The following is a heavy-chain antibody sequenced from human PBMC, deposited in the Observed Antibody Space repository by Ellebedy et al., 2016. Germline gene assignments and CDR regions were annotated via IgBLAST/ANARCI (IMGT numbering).Heavy chain of an antibody. CDR3: ARQEGSGSYFSDAFDI. Sequence: GESLKISCRGSGYSFTSYWISWVRQMPGKGLEWMGRIDPSDSYTNYGPSFEGHVSISADKSIRTAHLQWSSLKASDTAIYYCARQEGSGSYFSDAFDIWGQGTMVTVSS. D-gene: IGHD1-26*01. V-gene: IGHV5-10-1*01. J-gene: IGHJ3*02. CDR1: GYSFTSYW. CDR2: IDPSDSYT.